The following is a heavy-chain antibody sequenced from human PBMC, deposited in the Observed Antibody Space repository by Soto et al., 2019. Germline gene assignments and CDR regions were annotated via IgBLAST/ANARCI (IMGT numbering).Heavy chain of an antibody. CDR2: INSGSTII. Sequence: EEQLVESGGWLVQPGGSLRLSCAASGFTFNGYGMNWVRQGPAKGLEWVSYINSGSTIIYYADSVKGRFTISRDNAENSLYLQMNSLRDDDTAVYYCARDRGAPRKYYFDSWGQGALVTVSS. V-gene: IGHV3-48*02. CDR1: GFTFNGYG. D-gene: IGHD1-26*01. J-gene: IGHJ4*02. CDR3: ARDRGAPRKYYFDS.